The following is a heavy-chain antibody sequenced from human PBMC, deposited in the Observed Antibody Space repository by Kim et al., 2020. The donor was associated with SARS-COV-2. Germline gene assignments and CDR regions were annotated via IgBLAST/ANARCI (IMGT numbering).Heavy chain of an antibody. CDR3: ARVYALDY. Sequence: SETLSLTCAVYGGSLSGYYWSWIRQPPGKGLEWIGEINHSGSTNYNPSLKSRVTISVDTSKNQFSLKLSSVTAADTAVYYCARVYALDYWGQGTLVTVSS. CDR2: INHSGST. CDR1: GGSLSGYY. J-gene: IGHJ4*02. D-gene: IGHD4-17*01. V-gene: IGHV4-34*01.